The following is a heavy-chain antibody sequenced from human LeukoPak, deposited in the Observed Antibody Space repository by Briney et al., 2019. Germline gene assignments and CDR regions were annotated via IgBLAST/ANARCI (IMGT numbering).Heavy chain of an antibody. CDR3: ARGGTGTLQAGYYGMDV. Sequence: SVKVSCKASGGTFSSYAISWVRQAPGQGLERMGGIIPIFGTANYAQKFQGRVTITADESTSTAYMELSSLRSEDTAVYYCARGGTGTLQAGYYGMDVWGQGTTVTVSS. J-gene: IGHJ6*02. CDR1: GGTFSSYA. D-gene: IGHD1/OR15-1a*01. CDR2: IIPIFGTA. V-gene: IGHV1-69*01.